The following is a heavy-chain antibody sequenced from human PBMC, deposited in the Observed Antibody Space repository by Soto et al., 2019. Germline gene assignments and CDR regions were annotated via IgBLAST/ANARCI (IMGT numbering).Heavy chain of an antibody. CDR2: IWYDGSNK. D-gene: IGHD5-18*01. Sequence: QVQLVESGGGVVQPGRSLRLSCAASGFTFSSYGMHWVRQAPGKGLEWVAVIWYDGSNKYYADSVKGRFTISRDNSKNTLYLQMNSLRAEDTAVYYCARGTPGHTAMGSWGQGTLVTVSS. V-gene: IGHV3-33*01. J-gene: IGHJ4*02. CDR1: GFTFSSYG. CDR3: ARGTPGHTAMGS.